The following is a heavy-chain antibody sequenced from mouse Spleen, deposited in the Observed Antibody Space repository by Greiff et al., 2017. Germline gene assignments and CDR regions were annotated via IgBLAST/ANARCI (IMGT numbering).Heavy chain of an antibody. J-gene: IGHJ2*01. V-gene: IGHV1-52*01. Sequence: VQLQQPGAELVRPGSSVKLSCKASGYTFTSYWMHWVKQRPIQGLEWIGNIDPCDSETHYNQKFKDKATLTVDKSSSTAYMQLSSLASGGSAVYYCARGGDEDYFDFWGQGTTRPVSS. CDR2: IDPCDSET. D-gene: IGHD3-3*01. CDR3: ARGGDEDYFDF. CDR1: GYTFTSYW.